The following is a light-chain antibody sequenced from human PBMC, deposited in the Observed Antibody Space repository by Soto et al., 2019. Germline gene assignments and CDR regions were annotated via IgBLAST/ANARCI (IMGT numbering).Light chain of an antibody. J-gene: IGKJ1*01. CDR1: QSVSNN. CDR2: GAS. V-gene: IGKV3-15*01. Sequence: EIVMTQSPATLSVSPGERATLSCRASQSVSNNLAWYQKKPGQAPRLLIYGASTRATGIPARFSGSGSGTEFTLTIRSLQSEDFAFYYCQQYNNWWTFGQGTRVEIK. CDR3: QQYNNWWT.